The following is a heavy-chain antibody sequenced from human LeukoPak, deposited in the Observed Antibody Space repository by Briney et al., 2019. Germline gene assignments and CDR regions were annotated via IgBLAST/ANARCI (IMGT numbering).Heavy chain of an antibody. CDR1: GFTFSGYW. J-gene: IGHJ4*02. V-gene: IGHV3-7*01. CDR2: IKQDESEK. Sequence: PGGSLRLSCAASGFTFSGYWMSWVRQAPGKGLEWVTNIKQDESEKYYLDSVKGRFTVSRDNAKNSLYLQMDSLRAEDTAVYYCARVGDGATLEYWGQGTLVTVSS. D-gene: IGHD1-26*01. CDR3: ARVGDGATLEY.